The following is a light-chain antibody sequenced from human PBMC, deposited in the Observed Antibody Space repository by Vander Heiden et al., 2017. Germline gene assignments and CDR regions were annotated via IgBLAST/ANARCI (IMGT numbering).Light chain of an antibody. CDR2: GAS. J-gene: IGKJ1*01. V-gene: IGKV3-15*01. CDR1: QSVSDK. Sequence: EIVMTQSPATLSVSPGERPTLSCRASQSVSDKLAWYQQKPGQAPRLLIYGASTRATGIPARFSGSGSGTEFTLTISSLQSEDFAVYYCQQYNKWPPMFGQGTKVEIK. CDR3: QQYNKWPPM.